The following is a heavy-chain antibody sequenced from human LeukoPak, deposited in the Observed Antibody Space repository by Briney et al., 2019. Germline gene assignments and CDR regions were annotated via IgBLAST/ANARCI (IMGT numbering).Heavy chain of an antibody. CDR1: GFTFSSYW. CDR3: AREATMVRGVIRWFDP. D-gene: IGHD3-10*01. Sequence: GGSLRLSCAAPGFTFSSYWMHWVRQAPGKGLVWVSRINSDGSSTSYADSVKGRLTISRDNAKNTLYLQMNSLRAEDTAVYYCAREATMVRGVIRWFDPWGQGTLVTVSS. J-gene: IGHJ5*02. CDR2: INSDGSST. V-gene: IGHV3-74*01.